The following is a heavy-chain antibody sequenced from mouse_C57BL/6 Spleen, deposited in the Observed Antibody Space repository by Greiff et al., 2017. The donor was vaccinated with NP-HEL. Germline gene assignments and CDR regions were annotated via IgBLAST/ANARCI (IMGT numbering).Heavy chain of an antibody. CDR2: INPNNGGT. J-gene: IGHJ4*01. V-gene: IGHV1-18*01. CDR3: ARTITIYYYAMDY. D-gene: IGHD1-1*02. CDR1: GYTFTDYN. Sequence: VQLQQSGPELVKPGASVKIPCKASGYTFTDYNMDWVKQSHGKSLEWIGDINPNNGGTIYNQKFKGKATLTVDKSSSTAYMELRSLTSEDTAVYYCARTITIYYYAMDYWGQGTSVTVSS.